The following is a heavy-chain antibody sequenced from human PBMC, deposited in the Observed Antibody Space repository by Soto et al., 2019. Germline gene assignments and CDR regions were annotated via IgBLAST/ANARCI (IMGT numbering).Heavy chain of an antibody. D-gene: IGHD6-13*01. CDR2: IYSSGTT. CDR3: ARNFDIAATGTAFDS. J-gene: IGHJ4*02. CDR1: GGSLTGHS. V-gene: IGHV4-4*07. Sequence: LSLSSRVPGGSLTGHSWSWIRLPAVRRLQGIGRIYSSGTTNYNPSLKSQARMSVVTDRNNFSLRVDSVAAADTAWYYGARNFDIAATGTAFDSWGRGVLVTVSS.